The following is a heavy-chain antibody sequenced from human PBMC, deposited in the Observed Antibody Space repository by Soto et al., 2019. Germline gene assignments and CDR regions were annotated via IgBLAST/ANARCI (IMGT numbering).Heavy chain of an antibody. J-gene: IGHJ4*02. CDR3: AKSPLVVVITGVIDY. CDR2: ISYDGSNK. CDR1: GFTFSSYG. V-gene: IGHV3-30*18. D-gene: IGHD3-22*01. Sequence: PGGSLRLSCAASGFTFSSYGMHWVRQAPGKGLEWVAVISYDGSNKYYADSVKGRFTISRDNSKNTLYLQMNSLRAEDTAVYYCAKSPLVVVITGVIDYWGQGTLVTVSS.